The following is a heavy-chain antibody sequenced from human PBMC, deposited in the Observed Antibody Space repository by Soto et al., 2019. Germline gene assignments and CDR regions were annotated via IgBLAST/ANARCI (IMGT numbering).Heavy chain of an antibody. CDR3: AKGHEDCWSGYYTPSYYFDY. J-gene: IGHJ4*02. D-gene: IGHD3-3*01. Sequence: PGGSLRLSCAASGFTFSSYAMSWVRQAPGKGLEWVSAISGSGGSTYYADSVKGRFTISRDNSKNTLYLQMNSLRAEDTAVYYCAKGHEDCWSGYYTPSYYFDYRGQRTLVTVSS. CDR2: ISGSGGST. CDR1: GFTFSSYA. V-gene: IGHV3-23*01.